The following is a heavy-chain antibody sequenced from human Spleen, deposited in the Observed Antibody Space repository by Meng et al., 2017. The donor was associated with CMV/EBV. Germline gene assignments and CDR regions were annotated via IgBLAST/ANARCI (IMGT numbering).Heavy chain of an antibody. CDR2: IIAIFGTP. CDR3: ARVGYNGYSY. D-gene: IGHD5-24*01. CDR1: GGTLHIYA. Sequence: KVSCKASGGTLHIYAITWVRQAPGQGLEWMGGIIAIFGTPNYAQKFQGRVTITTDDSTSTAYMVLSSLRSEDTAMYYCARVGYNGYSYWGQGTLVTVSS. V-gene: IGHV1-69*05. J-gene: IGHJ4*02.